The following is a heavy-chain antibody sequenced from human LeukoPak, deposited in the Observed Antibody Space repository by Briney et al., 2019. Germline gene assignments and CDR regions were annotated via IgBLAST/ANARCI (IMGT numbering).Heavy chain of an antibody. CDR3: ARGRRYCSGGSCPEYFQN. D-gene: IGHD2-15*01. CDR1: GYTFTGYY. V-gene: IGHV1-2*02. CDR2: INPNSGGT. Sequence: ASVKVSCKASGYTFTGYYMHWVRQAPGQGLEWMGWINPNSGGTNYAQKFQGRVTMTRDTSISTAYMELSRLRSDDTAVYYCARGRRYCSGGSCPEYFQNWGQGTLVTVSS. J-gene: IGHJ1*01.